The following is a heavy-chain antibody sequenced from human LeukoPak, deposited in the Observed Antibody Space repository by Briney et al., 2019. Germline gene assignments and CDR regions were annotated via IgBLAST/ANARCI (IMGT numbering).Heavy chain of an antibody. CDR2: IYYSGST. CDR3: ARGPRYYYDSKDDAFDI. J-gene: IGHJ3*02. CDR1: GGSISSGDYY. D-gene: IGHD3-22*01. V-gene: IGHV4-30-4*01. Sequence: TSETLSLTCTVSGGSISSGDYYWSWTRQPPGKGLEWIGYIYYSGSTYYNPSLKSRVTISVDTSKNQFSLKLSSVTAADTAVYYCARGPRYYYDSKDDAFDIWGQGTMVTVSS.